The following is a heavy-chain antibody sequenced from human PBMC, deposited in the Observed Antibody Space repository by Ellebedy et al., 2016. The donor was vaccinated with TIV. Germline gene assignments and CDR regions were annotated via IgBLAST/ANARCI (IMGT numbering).Heavy chain of an antibody. D-gene: IGHD3-9*01. CDR2: INPSGGSR. Sequence: ASVKVSCKASGYTFTSYYMHWVRQAPGQGLEWMGIINPSGGSRSYAQKFQGRVTMTRDTSTSTVYMELSSLRSEDTAVYYCARVPYDILTGYPKTYFDYWGQGTLVTVSS. J-gene: IGHJ4*02. CDR3: ARVPYDILTGYPKTYFDY. CDR1: GYTFTSYY. V-gene: IGHV1-46*01.